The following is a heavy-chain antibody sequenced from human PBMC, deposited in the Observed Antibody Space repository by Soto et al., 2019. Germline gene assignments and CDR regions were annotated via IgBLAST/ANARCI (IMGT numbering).Heavy chain of an antibody. J-gene: IGHJ6*02. V-gene: IGHV6-1*01. CDR1: GDRVSSNSAA. CDR2: TYYRSKWYN. D-gene: IGHD3-16*02. Sequence: SQTLSLTGAISGDRVSSNSAAWNWIRQSPSRGLEWLGRTYYRSKWYNDYAVSVKSRITINPDTSKNQFSLQLNSVTPEDTAVYYCARETTVSLGYYYYYGMDVWGQGTTVTVSS. CDR3: ARETTVSLGYYYYYGMDV.